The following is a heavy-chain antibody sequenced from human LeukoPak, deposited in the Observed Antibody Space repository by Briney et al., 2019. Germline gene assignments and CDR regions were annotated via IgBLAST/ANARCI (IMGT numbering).Heavy chain of an antibody. Sequence: PSETLSLTCAVSGDSLSGHYWGWIRQPPGKGLEWIGEIHAIEGTNYNPSLRSRVTVSLDTSKNQFSLKMTSVTAADTAVYYCASGTDSRKLGYWGQGTLATVSS. CDR2: IHAIEGT. V-gene: IGHV4-34*01. D-gene: IGHD3-22*01. CDR1: GDSLSGHY. J-gene: IGHJ4*02. CDR3: ASGTDSRKLGY.